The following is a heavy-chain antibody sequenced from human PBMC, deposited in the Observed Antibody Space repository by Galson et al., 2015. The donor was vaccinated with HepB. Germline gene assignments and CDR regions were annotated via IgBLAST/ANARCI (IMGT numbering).Heavy chain of an antibody. D-gene: IGHD3-22*01. Sequence: SVKVSCKASGSTFTSYYMHWVRQAPGQGLEWMGIINPSGGSTSYAQKFQGRVTMTRDTSTSTVYMELSSLRSEDTAVYYCARPPSRGSSWYDYDYWGQGTLVTVSS. CDR1: GSTFTSYY. V-gene: IGHV1-46*01. CDR2: INPSGGST. CDR3: ARPPSRGSSWYDYDY. J-gene: IGHJ4*02.